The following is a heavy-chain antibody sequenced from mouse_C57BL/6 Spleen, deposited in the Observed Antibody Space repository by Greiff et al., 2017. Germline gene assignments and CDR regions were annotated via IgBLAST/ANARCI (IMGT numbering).Heavy chain of an antibody. Sequence: VKVVESGPGLVQPSQSLSITCTVSGFSLTSYGVHWVRQSPGKGLEWLGVIWSGGSTDYNAAFISRLSISKDNSKSQVFFKMNSLQADDTAIYYCARKLTGPYWYFDVWGTGTTVTVSS. V-gene: IGHV2-2*01. CDR2: IWSGGST. CDR1: GFSLTSYG. CDR3: ARKLTGPYWYFDV. D-gene: IGHD4-1*01. J-gene: IGHJ1*03.